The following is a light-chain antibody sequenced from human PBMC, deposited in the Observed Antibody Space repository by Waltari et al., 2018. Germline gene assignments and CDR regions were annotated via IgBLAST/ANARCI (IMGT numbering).Light chain of an antibody. Sequence: QSALTQPRSVSGSPGQSVTISCTGSSSDAGGNSFVSWYQDSPDKAPKLMIYELNKRPSGVPYRFSGSKSGNTASLTTSGLQAEDEADYYCCSYAGSHVLLGGGTKLTVL. CDR3: CSYAGSHVL. J-gene: IGLJ2*01. CDR2: ELN. V-gene: IGLV2-11*01. CDR1: SSDAGGNSF.